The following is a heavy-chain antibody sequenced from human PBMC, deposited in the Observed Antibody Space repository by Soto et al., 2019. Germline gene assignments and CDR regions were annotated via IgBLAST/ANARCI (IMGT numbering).Heavy chain of an antibody. CDR3: AGRIAAAGIESGFDP. CDR1: GYTFTSYD. CDR2: MNPNSGNT. V-gene: IGHV1-8*01. D-gene: IGHD6-13*01. Sequence: ASVKVSCKASGYTFTSYDINWVRQATGQGLEWMGWMNPNSGNTGYAQKFQGRVTMTRNTSISTAYMELSSLRSEDTAVYYCAGRIAAAGIESGFDPWGQGTLVTVSS. J-gene: IGHJ5*02.